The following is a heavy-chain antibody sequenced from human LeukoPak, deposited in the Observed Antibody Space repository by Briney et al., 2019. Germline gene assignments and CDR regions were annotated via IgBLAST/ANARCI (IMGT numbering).Heavy chain of an antibody. V-gene: IGHV1-69*05. CDR1: GGTFSSYA. CDR3: ARGRLLGHTTLKYSNPHFDYFDY. Sequence: ASVKVSCKASGGTFSSYAISWVRQAPGQGLEWMGGIIPIFGTANYAQKFQGRVTITTDESTSTAYMELSSLRSEDTAVYYCARGRLLGHTTLKYSNPHFDYFDYWGQGTLVTVSS. D-gene: IGHD4-11*01. CDR2: IIPIFGTA. J-gene: IGHJ4*02.